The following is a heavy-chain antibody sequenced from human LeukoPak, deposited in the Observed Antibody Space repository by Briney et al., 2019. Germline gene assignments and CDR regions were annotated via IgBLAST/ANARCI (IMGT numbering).Heavy chain of an antibody. CDR2: INPNSGGT. CDR3: AVDGSGSSGLVDY. Sequence: ASVKVSCKASRYTFTGYYMHWVRQAPGQGLEWMGWINPNSGGTNYAQKFQGRVTMTRDTSISTAYMELSRLRSDDTAVYYCAVDGSGSSGLVDYWGQGTLVTVSS. CDR1: RYTFTGYY. V-gene: IGHV1-2*02. J-gene: IGHJ4*02. D-gene: IGHD3-10*01.